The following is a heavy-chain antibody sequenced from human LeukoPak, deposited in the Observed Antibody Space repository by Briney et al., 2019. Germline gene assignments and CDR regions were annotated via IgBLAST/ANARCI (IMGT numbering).Heavy chain of an antibody. D-gene: IGHD3-16*01. J-gene: IGHJ4*02. CDR3: ARGGGNFDY. V-gene: IGHV3-23*01. CDR1: GFTFSDYS. CDR2: TSGFGGYI. Sequence: GGSLRLSCAASGFTFSDYSMTWVRQAPGMGLEWVSVTSGFGGYIDYAASVKGRFTISRDNSKNTLYLQLNSLRAEDPAVYYCARGGGNFDYWGQGTLVTVSS.